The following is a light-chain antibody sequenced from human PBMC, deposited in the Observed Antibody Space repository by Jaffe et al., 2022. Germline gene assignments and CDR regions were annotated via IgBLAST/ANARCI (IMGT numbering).Light chain of an antibody. CDR3: QQYNALWT. V-gene: IGKV1-5*03. CDR1: QSISTW. Sequence: DIQMTQSPSTLSASVGDRVTITCRASQSISTWLAWYQLKPGKAPKLLIYKASVLESGVPSRFSGSGSGTEFTLTISSLQPDDFASYYCQQYNALWTFGQGTQVEIK. J-gene: IGKJ1*01. CDR2: KAS.